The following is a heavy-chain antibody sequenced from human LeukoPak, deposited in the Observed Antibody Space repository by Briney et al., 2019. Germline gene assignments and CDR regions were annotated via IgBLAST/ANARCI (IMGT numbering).Heavy chain of an antibody. D-gene: IGHD3-9*01. Sequence: GGSLRLSCAASGFTFSNYAMSWVRQAPGKGLEWVSTISGSGGSTYYADSVKGRFTISRDNSKNTLYLQMNSLRAEDTAVYYCAKTPSGYYDILTGYQYYFDYWGQGTLVTVSS. J-gene: IGHJ4*02. CDR3: AKTPSGYYDILTGYQYYFDY. V-gene: IGHV3-23*01. CDR2: ISGSGGST. CDR1: GFTFSNYA.